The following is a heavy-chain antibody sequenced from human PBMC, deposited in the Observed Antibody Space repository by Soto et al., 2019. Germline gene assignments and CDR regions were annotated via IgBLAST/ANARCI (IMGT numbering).Heavy chain of an antibody. CDR3: ARDPGSSDAFDI. Sequence: GGSLRLSCAASGFTFSSYSMNWVRQAPGKGLEWVSSISSSSSYIYYADSVKGRFTISRDNAKNSLYLQMNSLRAEDTAVYYCARDPGSSDAFDIWGQGTMVTVSS. CDR2: ISSSSSYI. J-gene: IGHJ3*02. CDR1: GFTFSSYS. V-gene: IGHV3-21*01.